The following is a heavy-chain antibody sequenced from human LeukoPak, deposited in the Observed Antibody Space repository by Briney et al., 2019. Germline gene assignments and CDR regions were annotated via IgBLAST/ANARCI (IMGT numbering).Heavy chain of an antibody. J-gene: IGHJ1*01. CDR3: ARELEMPAAGWQIRH. CDR1: GFTFSSYA. Sequence: GGSLRLSCAASGFTFSSYAMHWVRQAPGKGLEWVAVISYDGSNKYYADSVKGRFTISRDNSKNTLYLQMNSLRAEDTAVYYCARELEMPAAGWQIRHWGQGTLVTVSS. D-gene: IGHD6-13*01. V-gene: IGHV3-30*01. CDR2: ISYDGSNK.